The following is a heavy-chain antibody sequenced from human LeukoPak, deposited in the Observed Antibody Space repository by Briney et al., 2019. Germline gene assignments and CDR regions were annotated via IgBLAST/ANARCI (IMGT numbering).Heavy chain of an antibody. D-gene: IGHD2-15*01. CDR2: ISYDAKYK. V-gene: IGHV3-30*04. J-gene: IGHJ4*02. CDR3: ARGRVVPATRLDY. Sequence: GGSLRLSCAASGFTFSNYAMHWVRQAPGKGLEWVAVISYDAKYKYYADSLKGRFTISRDNSNNTPYLQMNSLGSEDTAVYYCARGRVVPATRLDYWGRGTLVTVSS. CDR1: GFTFSNYA.